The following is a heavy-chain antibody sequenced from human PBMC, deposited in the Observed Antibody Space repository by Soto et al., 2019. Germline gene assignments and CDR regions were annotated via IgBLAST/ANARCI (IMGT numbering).Heavy chain of an antibody. CDR2: ISYDGSNK. V-gene: IGHV3-30-3*01. J-gene: IGHJ6*02. Sequence: GGSLRLSCAASGFTFSSYAMHWVRQAPGKGLEWVAVISYDGSNKYYADSVKGRFTISRDNSKNTLYLQMNSLRAEDTAVYYCARDHRSTRLYYYYYYGMDVWGQGTTVTVSS. CDR3: ARDHRSTRLYYYYYYGMDV. CDR1: GFTFSSYA. D-gene: IGHD2-8*01.